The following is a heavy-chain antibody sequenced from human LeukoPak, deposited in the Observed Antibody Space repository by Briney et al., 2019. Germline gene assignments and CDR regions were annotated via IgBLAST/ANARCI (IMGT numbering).Heavy chain of an antibody. CDR1: GGSLSGYY. J-gene: IGHJ4*02. CDR2: IYYSGST. CDR3: ARDAAYGDYPFHY. V-gene: IGHV4-59*01. D-gene: IGHD4-17*01. Sequence: PSETLSLTCAVYGGSLSGYYWSWIRQPPGKGLEWIGYIYYSGSTNYNPSLKSRVTISVDTSKNQFSLKLSSVTAADTAVYYCARDAAYGDYPFHYWGQGTLVTVSS.